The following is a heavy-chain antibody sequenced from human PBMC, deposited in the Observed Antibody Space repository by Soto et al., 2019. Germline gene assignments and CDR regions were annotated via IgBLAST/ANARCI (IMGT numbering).Heavy chain of an antibody. CDR2: IQYNGYS. V-gene: IGHV4-59*08. CDR1: GGSITNYY. Sequence: QVQLQESGPGLVKPSETLSLTCTVSGGSITNYYCSWFRQPPGKGLEWIGYIQYNGYSAYNLSLKRRVTMSMDTSKTKFSLLLESVTATDRAVYYCARNGLGSLHGLVDVWGKGTTVIVSS. D-gene: IGHD1-26*01. J-gene: IGHJ6*04. CDR3: ARNGLGSLHGLVDV.